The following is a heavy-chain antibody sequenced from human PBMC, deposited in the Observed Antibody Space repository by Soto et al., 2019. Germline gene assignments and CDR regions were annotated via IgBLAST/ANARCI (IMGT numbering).Heavy chain of an antibody. V-gene: IGHV4-31*03. J-gene: IGHJ4*02. CDR1: GGSISSGGYY. Sequence: QVQLQESGPGLVKPSQTLSLTCTVSGGSISSGGYYWSWIRQHPGKGLEWIGYIYYSGSTYYNPSLTSRVTISVDTSKNQFSLKLSSVTAADTAVYYCARGKPLPYSYGCDYWGQGTLVTVSS. CDR3: ARGKPLPYSYGCDY. D-gene: IGHD5-18*01. CDR2: IYYSGST.